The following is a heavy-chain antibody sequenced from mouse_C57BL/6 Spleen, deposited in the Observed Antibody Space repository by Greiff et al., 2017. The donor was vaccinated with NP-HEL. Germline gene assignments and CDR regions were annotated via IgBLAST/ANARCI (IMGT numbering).Heavy chain of an antibody. V-gene: IGHV1-15*01. CDR3: TRRLAWFAY. Sequence: QVQLKQSGAELVRPGASVTLSCKASGYTFTDYEMHWVKQTPVHGLEWIGAIDPETGGTAYNQKFKGKAILTADKSSSPAYMELRSLTSEDSAVSYCTRRLAWFAYWGHGTLVTVSA. D-gene: IGHD1-2*01. CDR1: GYTFTDYE. CDR2: IDPETGGT. J-gene: IGHJ3*01.